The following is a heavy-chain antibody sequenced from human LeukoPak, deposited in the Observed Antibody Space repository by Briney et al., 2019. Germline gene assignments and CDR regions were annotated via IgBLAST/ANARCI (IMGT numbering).Heavy chain of an antibody. V-gene: IGHV4-31*03. CDR3: ASRVGADYYYYGMDV. Sequence: PSETLSLTCTVSGGSISSDGYYWSWIRQHPGKGLEWIGYIYYSGSTYYNPSLKSRVTISVDTSKNQFSLKLSSVTAADTAVYYCASRVGADYYYYGMDVWGQGTTVTVSS. CDR2: IYYSGST. CDR1: GGSISSDGYY. J-gene: IGHJ6*02. D-gene: IGHD1-26*01.